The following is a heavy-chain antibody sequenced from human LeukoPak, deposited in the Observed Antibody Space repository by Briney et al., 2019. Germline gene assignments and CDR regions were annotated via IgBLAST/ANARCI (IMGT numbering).Heavy chain of an antibody. CDR1: GFTFSSYW. CDR2: INRDGSGT. CDR3: ARDSNYGMDV. J-gene: IGHJ6*02. V-gene: IGHV3-74*01. Sequence: GGSLRLSCAASGFTFSSYWMHWVRQPSGKGLVWVSRINRDGSGTSYVDSVKGRFTISSDNAKNTVYLQMNSLRAEDTAVYYCARDSNYGMDVWGQGTTVTVSS.